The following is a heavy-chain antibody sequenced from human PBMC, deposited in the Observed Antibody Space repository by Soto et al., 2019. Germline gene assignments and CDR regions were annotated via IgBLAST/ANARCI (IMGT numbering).Heavy chain of an antibody. CDR3: AKSRITFGGVIDQPVDY. J-gene: IGHJ4*02. CDR1: GFTFSSYA. V-gene: IGHV3-23*01. Sequence: EVQLLESGGGLVQPGGSLRLSCAASGFTFSSYAMSWVRQAPGKGLEWVSAISGSGGSTYYADSVKGRFTISRDNSKNTLYLQMNSLRAEDTAVYYCAKSRITFGGVIDQPVDYWGQGTLVTVSS. D-gene: IGHD3-16*02. CDR2: ISGSGGST.